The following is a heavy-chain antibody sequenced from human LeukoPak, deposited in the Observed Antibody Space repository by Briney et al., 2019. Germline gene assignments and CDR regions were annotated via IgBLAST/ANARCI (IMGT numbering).Heavy chain of an antibody. Sequence: SSETLSLTCAVSGGSISSGGYSWSWIRQPPGKGLEWIGYIYHSGSTYYNPSLKSRVTISVDRSKNQFSLELSSVTAADTAVYYCARALVLWFGELSWFDPWGQGTLVTVSS. D-gene: IGHD3-10*01. J-gene: IGHJ5*02. CDR1: GGSISSGGYS. CDR3: ARALVLWFGELSWFDP. CDR2: IYHSGST. V-gene: IGHV4-30-2*01.